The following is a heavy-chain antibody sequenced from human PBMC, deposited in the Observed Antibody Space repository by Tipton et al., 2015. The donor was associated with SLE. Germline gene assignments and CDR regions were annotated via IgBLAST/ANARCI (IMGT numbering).Heavy chain of an antibody. D-gene: IGHD3-22*01. CDR3: AKDSYYDSSGPIDY. CDR2: INSDGSST. CDR1: GFTFSSYW. J-gene: IGHJ4*02. V-gene: IGHV3-74*01. Sequence: SGFTFSSYWMHWVRQAPGKGLVWVSRINSDGSSTSYADSVKGRFTISRDNAKNTLYLQMNSLRAEDTALYYCAKDSYYDSSGPIDYWGQGTLVTVSS.